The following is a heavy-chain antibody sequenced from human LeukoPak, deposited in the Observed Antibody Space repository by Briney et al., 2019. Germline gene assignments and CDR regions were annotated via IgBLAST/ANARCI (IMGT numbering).Heavy chain of an antibody. CDR2: IYYSGST. J-gene: IGHJ3*02. V-gene: IGHV4-59*08. D-gene: IGHD2-15*01. CDR3: ARQSGTAFDI. Sequence: SETLSLTCTVSGGSIRSYYWSWIRQPPGKGLEWIGYIYYSGSTNYNPSLKSRVTISVDTSKNQFSLKLSSVTAADTAVYYCARQSGTAFDIWGQGTMVTVSS. CDR1: GGSIRSYY.